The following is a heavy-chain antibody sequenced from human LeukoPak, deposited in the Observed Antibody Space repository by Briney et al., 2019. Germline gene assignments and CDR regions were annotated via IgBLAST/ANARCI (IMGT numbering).Heavy chain of an antibody. J-gene: IGHJ4*02. D-gene: IGHD6-13*01. CDR2: INPNGGDT. CDR1: GYTFAAYF. CDR3: ARVGFTSSWSNFDY. Sequence: ASVKVSCKASGYTFAAYFIHWVRLAPGQGLEWMGRINPNGGDTNYAQKFQGRVTMTGDTSISTAYMELSSLRSDDTAMYYCARVGFTSSWSNFDYWGQGTLVTVSS. V-gene: IGHV1-2*06.